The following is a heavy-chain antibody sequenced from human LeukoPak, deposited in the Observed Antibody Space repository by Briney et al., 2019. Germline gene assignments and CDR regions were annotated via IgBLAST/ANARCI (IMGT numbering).Heavy chain of an antibody. CDR2: ISYDGSNK. Sequence: GGSLRLSCAASGFTFSSYGMHWVRQAPGKGLEWVAVISYDGSNKYYADSVKGGFTISRDNSKNTLYLQMNSLRAEDTAVYYCARGSGTPSGYWGQGTLVTVSS. J-gene: IGHJ4*02. CDR1: GFTFSSYG. D-gene: IGHD6-19*01. CDR3: ARGSGTPSGY. V-gene: IGHV3-30*03.